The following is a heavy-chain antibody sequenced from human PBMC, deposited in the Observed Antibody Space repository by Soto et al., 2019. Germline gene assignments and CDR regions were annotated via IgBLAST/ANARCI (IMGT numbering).Heavy chain of an antibody. Sequence: PGGSLRLSCAGSGFSFSGYWMHWVRQAPGKGLVWVSRIKSDGTMTMYADFVKGRFTISRDNAKNTLYLQMNSLREEDTAVYYCARSDWFDPWGQGTLVTVSS. CDR1: GFSFSGYW. V-gene: IGHV3-74*03. CDR3: ARSDWFDP. CDR2: IKSDGTMT. J-gene: IGHJ5*02.